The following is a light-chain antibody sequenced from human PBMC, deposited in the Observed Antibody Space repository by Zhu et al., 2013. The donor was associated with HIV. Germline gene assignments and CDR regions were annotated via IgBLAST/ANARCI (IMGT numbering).Light chain of an antibody. V-gene: IGKV3-20*01. CDR2: GAS. CDR3: QQYGSSPT. Sequence: EIVLTQSPGTLSLSPGETATLSCRASQSVTNTYLAWYQQKPGQAPRLVIYGASSRASDIPDRFSGSGSGTDFTLTISRLEPEDFAVYYCQQYGSSPTFGQGT. J-gene: IGKJ1*01. CDR1: QSVTNTY.